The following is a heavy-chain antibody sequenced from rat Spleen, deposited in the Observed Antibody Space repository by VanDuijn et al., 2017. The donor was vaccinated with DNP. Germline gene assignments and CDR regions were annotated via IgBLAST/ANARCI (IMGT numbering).Heavy chain of an antibody. CDR2: ISYDGDST. CDR1: GFTFSDYY. V-gene: IGHV5-20*01. Sequence: EVQLVESGGDLVQSGRSLKVSCAASGFTFSDYYMAWVRQAPTKGLEWVASISYDGDSTYYRDSVKGRFTISRDNAKSSLYLLMDSLRSEDTATYYCTTDTDYFDYWGQGVVVTVSS. CDR3: TTDTDYFDY. J-gene: IGHJ2*01.